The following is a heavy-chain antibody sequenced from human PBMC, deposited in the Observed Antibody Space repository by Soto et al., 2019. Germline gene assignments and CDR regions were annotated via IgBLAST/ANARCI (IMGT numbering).Heavy chain of an antibody. V-gene: IGHV1-69*12. J-gene: IGHJ4*02. Sequence: QVQLVQSGAEVKKPGSSVKVSCKASGGTFSSYAISWVRQAPGQGLEWMGGIIPIFGTANYAQKFQGRVTSPADESTSTAYMEVSSLRSEDTGVYYCAGRADDGSDYPSFDYWGQGTLVTVSS. CDR2: IIPIFGTA. CDR3: AGRADDGSDYPSFDY. D-gene: IGHD3-10*01. CDR1: GGTFSSYA.